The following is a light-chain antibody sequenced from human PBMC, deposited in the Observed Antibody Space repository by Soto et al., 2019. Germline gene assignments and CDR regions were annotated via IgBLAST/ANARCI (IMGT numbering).Light chain of an antibody. J-gene: IGKJ1*01. V-gene: IGKV1-5*01. CDR3: QQYYTYSWT. CDR2: DAS. CDR1: QSISTW. Sequence: DIQMTQSPSTLSASVGDRVTITCRASQSISTWLDWYQQKPGKAPKLLIYDASSLESGVPSRFSGSGSGTEFTLTISSLQPDDFATYYCQQYYTYSWTFGQGTKVEF.